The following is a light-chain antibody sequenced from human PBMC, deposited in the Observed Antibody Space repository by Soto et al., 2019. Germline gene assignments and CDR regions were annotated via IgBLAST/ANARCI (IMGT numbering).Light chain of an antibody. CDR2: KAS. Sequence: DIQMTQSPSTLSASVGARIPITCRASQSISSWLAWYQQKPGKAPKLLIYKASSLESGVPSRFSGSGSGTEFTLTISSLQPDDFATYYCQQYNSYPMYTFGQGTRLEIK. J-gene: IGKJ5*01. CDR3: QQYNSYPMYT. V-gene: IGKV1-5*03. CDR1: QSISSW.